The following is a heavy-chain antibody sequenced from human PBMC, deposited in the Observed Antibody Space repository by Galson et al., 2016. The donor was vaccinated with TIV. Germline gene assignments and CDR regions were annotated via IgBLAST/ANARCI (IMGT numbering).Heavy chain of an antibody. CDR3: VTGRRFDY. D-gene: IGHD1-14*01. CDR2: SRNNLNKYAI. J-gene: IGHJ4*02. V-gene: IGHV3-72*01. CDR1: GFTFSDNE. Sequence: SLRLSCATSGFTFSDNEMDWVRQAPGKGLEWVGRSRNNLNKYAILYAASVKGRFTISRDDSKKSVYLEMNSLKSEDGAVYYCVTGRRFDYWGQGTLVTVSS.